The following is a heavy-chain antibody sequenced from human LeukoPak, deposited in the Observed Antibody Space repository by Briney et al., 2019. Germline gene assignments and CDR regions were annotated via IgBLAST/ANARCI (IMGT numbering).Heavy chain of an antibody. Sequence: PGASLRLSCAASGFTFSNYAMSWVRQAPGKGLEWVSVISYSGGSTYYADSVKGRFTISRDNSRNTLYLQMNSLRAEDTAAYFCAKIRECSTTSCYRTYGMDVWGQGTTVTVSS. V-gene: IGHV3-23*01. CDR1: GFTFSNYA. D-gene: IGHD2-2*01. CDR2: ISYSGGST. CDR3: AKIRECSTTSCYRTYGMDV. J-gene: IGHJ6*02.